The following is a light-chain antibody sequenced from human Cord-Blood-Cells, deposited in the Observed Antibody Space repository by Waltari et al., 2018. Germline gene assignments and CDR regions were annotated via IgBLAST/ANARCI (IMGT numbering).Light chain of an antibody. V-gene: IGKV1-39*01. Sequence: DIQMTQSPSSLSASVGDRVTITCLASQSISSYLNWYQQKPGKATKLLIYAASSLHSGVPSRFSGSGSGTDLTHTISSLQPEDFATFYCRQTYSTPRTFGQGTKVEI. CDR3: RQTYSTPRT. CDR2: AAS. J-gene: IGKJ1*01. CDR1: QSISSY.